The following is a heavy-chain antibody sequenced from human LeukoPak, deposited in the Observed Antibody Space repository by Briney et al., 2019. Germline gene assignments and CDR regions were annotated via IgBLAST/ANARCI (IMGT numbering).Heavy chain of an antibody. D-gene: IGHD3-3*01. Sequence: PGGSLRLSCAASGFTFSSYAMSWVRQAPGKGLEWVSAISGSGGSTYYADSVKGRFTISRDNSKNTLYLQMNSLRAEDTAVNYCAKTAYYDFWSGSDYWGQGTLVTVSS. CDR3: AKTAYYDFWSGSDY. J-gene: IGHJ4*02. CDR1: GFTFSSYA. V-gene: IGHV3-23*01. CDR2: ISGSGGST.